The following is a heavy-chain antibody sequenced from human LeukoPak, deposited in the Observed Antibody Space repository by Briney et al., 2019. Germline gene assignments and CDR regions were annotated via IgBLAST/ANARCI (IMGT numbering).Heavy chain of an antibody. CDR1: GGSISSYY. D-gene: IGHD4-17*01. CDR2: IYYSGST. Sequence: SETLSLTCTVSGGSISSYYWSWIRQPPGKGLEWIGYIYYSGSTNYNPSLKSRVTISVDRSKNQFSLKLSSVTAADTAVYYCARTTVTTYFDYWGQGTLVTVSS. CDR3: ARTTVTTYFDY. V-gene: IGHV4-59*12. J-gene: IGHJ4*02.